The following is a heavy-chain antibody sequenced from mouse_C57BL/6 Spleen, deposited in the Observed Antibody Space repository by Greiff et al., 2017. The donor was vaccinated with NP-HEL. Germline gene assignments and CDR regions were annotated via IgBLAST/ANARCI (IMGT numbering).Heavy chain of an antibody. CDR3: DRTGDCSSLLAY. Sequence: EVQLQQSGAALVKPGASVKLSCTASGFNIKDYYMHWVKQRTEQGLEWIGRIDPEDGETKYAPQFQDKATITVDTSSNTAYLQLSSLTSEDTAVYYCDRTGDCSSLLAYWGQGTLVTVSA. J-gene: IGHJ3*01. CDR2: IDPEDGET. D-gene: IGHD1-1*01. CDR1: GFNIKDYY. V-gene: IGHV14-2*01.